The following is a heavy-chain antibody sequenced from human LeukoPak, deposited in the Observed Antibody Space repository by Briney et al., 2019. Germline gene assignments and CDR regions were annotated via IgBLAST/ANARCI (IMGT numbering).Heavy chain of an antibody. CDR1: GFTFSSYA. Sequence: PGGSLRLSCAASGFTFSSYAMSWVRQAPGKGLEWVSAISGSGGSTYYADSVKGRFTISRDNSKNTLYLQMNSLRAEDTAVYYCAKGGDFWSGYPTPANDAFDIWGQGTMVTVSS. V-gene: IGHV3-23*01. CDR3: AKGGDFWSGYPTPANDAFDI. J-gene: IGHJ3*02. CDR2: ISGSGGST. D-gene: IGHD3-3*01.